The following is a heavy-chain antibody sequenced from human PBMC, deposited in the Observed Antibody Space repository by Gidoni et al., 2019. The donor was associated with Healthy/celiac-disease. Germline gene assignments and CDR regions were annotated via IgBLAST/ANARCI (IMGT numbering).Heavy chain of an antibody. CDR1: GFTFSSYG. J-gene: IGHJ3*02. CDR2: ISYDGSNK. CDR3: ASLYQITGMGAFDI. Sequence: QVQLVESGGGVVQPGRSLRLSCAASGFTFSSYGMHWVRQAPGKGLEWVAVISYDGSNKYYADSVKGRFTISRDNSKNTLYLQMNSLRAEDTAVYYCASLYQITGMGAFDIWGQGTMVTVSS. D-gene: IGHD2-2*01. V-gene: IGHV3-30*03.